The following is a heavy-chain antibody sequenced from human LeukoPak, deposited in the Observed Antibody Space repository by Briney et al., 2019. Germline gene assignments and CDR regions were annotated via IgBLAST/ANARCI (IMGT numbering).Heavy chain of an antibody. CDR1: GYSFTVHF. CDR3: AIDYYDSSGKDY. Sequence: ASVKVSFKASGYSFTVHFIQWVRQAPGQGVEWVGWINPNSGGPTYAQKFQGRVTMTRDTSISTAYMELSRLRSDDTAVYYCAIDYYDSSGKDYWGQGTLVTVSS. CDR2: INPNSGGP. J-gene: IGHJ4*02. D-gene: IGHD3-22*01. V-gene: IGHV1-2*02.